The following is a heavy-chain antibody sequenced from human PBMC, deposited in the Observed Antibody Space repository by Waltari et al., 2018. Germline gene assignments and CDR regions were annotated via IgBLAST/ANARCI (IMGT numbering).Heavy chain of an antibody. CDR3: ARAPGIAAAGSYWYFDL. CDR2: IYYSGST. CDR1: GGSISSSSYY. V-gene: IGHV4-39*07. Sequence: QLQLQESGPVLVKPSETLSLTCTVSGGSISSSSYYWGWIRQPPGKGLEWIGSIYYSGSTYYNPSLKSRVTISVDTSKNQFSLKLSSVTAADTAVYYCARAPGIAAAGSYWYFDLWGRGTLVTVSS. J-gene: IGHJ2*01. D-gene: IGHD6-13*01.